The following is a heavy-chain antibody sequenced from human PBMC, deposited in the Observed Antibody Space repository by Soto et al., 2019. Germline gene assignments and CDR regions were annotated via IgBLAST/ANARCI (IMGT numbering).Heavy chain of an antibody. J-gene: IGHJ6*02. CDR1: GVTFSSYT. D-gene: IGHD3-16*01. CDR2: IIPILGIA. V-gene: IGHV1-69*02. Sequence: AVKVSCKASGVTFSSYTISWVRQAPGQGLEWMGRIIPILGIANYAQKFQGRVTITAAESTPTAYTELRSLRPEATAVYFFARAKDRVRLGGNYYYGMDVWGQGTPVTVSS. CDR3: ARAKDRVRLGGNYYYGMDV.